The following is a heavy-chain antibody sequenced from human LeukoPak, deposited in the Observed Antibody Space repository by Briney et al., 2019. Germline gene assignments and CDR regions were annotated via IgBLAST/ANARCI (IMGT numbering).Heavy chain of an antibody. CDR2: IDYSGST. J-gene: IGHJ6*03. CDR3: ARAYYYYYYYMDV. CDR1: GGSISSNY. Sequence: SETLSLTCTVSGGSISSNYWSWIRQPPGKGLEWIGYIDYSGSTNYNPSLKSRVTISVDTSKNQFSLKLSSVTAADTAVYYCARAYYYYYYYMDVWGKGTTVTVSS. V-gene: IGHV4-59*01.